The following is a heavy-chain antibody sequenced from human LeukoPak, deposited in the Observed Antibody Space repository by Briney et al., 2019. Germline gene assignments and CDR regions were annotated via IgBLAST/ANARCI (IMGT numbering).Heavy chain of an antibody. Sequence: ASVKVSCRASGGTFSSYAISWVRQAPGEGLEWMGRIIPLFGTANYAQKFQGRVTITTDESTSTAYMELSSLRSEETAVYYCARSRYDFWSGYSSGDAFDIWGQGTMVTVSS. V-gene: IGHV1-69*05. CDR2: IIPLFGTA. D-gene: IGHD3-3*01. J-gene: IGHJ3*02. CDR1: GGTFSSYA. CDR3: ARSRYDFWSGYSSGDAFDI.